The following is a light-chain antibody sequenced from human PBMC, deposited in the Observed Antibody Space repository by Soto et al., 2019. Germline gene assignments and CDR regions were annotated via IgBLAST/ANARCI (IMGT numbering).Light chain of an antibody. CDR2: EAS. V-gene: IGKV1-33*01. CDR3: QQYYDLPFT. Sequence: DIQMTQSPSSLSASVGDRVTINCQASQAIGNYLTWYQQKPGKAPKLLIYEASNLETGVPSRVSGSGSGTDFTFTINSLQPEDIAPYYCQQYYDLPFTFGGGTKVEIK. CDR1: QAIGNY. J-gene: IGKJ4*01.